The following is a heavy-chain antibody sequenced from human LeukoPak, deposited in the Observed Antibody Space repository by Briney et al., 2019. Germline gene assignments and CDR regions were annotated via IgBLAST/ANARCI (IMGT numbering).Heavy chain of an antibody. V-gene: IGHV1-46*01. CDR2: INPSGGST. CDR1: GYTFTSYY. CDR3: ARDDYGGNNEDPRGDY. Sequence: PVASVKVSCKASGYTFTSYYMHWVRQAPGQGLEWMGIINPSGGSTSYAQKFQGRVTMTRDTSTSTVYMELSSLRSEDTAVYYCARDDYGGNNEDPRGDYWGQGTLVTVSS. J-gene: IGHJ4*02. D-gene: IGHD4-23*01.